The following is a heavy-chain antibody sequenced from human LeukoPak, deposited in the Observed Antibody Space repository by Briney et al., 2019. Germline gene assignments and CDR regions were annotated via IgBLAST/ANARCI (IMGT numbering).Heavy chain of an antibody. J-gene: IGHJ5*02. CDR1: GSSFTSYW. V-gene: IGHV5-51*01. CDR3: ACRDLTSTWSYP. D-gene: IGHD2-2*01. Sequence: GGSLKISCQGIGSSFTSYWIGWVRQLPGKGLEWMGVIFPGDSRTRYNPSFQGQVTISVDKSISTAYLQWVSLKASDTAMYYCACRDLTSTWSYPWGQGTLVTVSS. CDR2: IFPGDSRT.